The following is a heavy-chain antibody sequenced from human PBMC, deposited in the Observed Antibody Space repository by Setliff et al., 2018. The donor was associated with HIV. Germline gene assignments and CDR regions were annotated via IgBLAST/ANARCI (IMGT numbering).Heavy chain of an antibody. J-gene: IGHJ3*02. Sequence: ASVKVSCKAFGYTFTDYYMHWVRQAPGQGLEWMGRINPNSGGTNCAQKFQGRVTMTRDTSISTAYLELSRLRSDDTAVYYCARRAVAGVGDAFDIWGQGTMVTVSS. CDR1: GYTFTDYY. V-gene: IGHV1-2*06. CDR2: INPNSGGT. D-gene: IGHD6-19*01. CDR3: ARRAVAGVGDAFDI.